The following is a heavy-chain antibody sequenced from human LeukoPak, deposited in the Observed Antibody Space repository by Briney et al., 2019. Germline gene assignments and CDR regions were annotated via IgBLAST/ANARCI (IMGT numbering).Heavy chain of an antibody. J-gene: IGHJ1*01. V-gene: IGHV1-3*01. CDR2: INGGNGNT. CDR3: ARVPLHDDSGYYYPH. Sequence: GASVKVSCKTSGYTFTSYGMHWVRQAPGQSLEWMGWINGGNGNTKYSEKFQGRVTIIRDTSASTAYMELSSLRSEDTAVYYCARVPLHDDSGYYYPHWGQGTLVTVSS. D-gene: IGHD3-22*01. CDR1: GYTFTSYG.